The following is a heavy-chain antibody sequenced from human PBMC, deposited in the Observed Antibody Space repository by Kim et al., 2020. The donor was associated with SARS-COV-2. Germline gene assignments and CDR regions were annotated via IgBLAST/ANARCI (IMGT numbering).Heavy chain of an antibody. V-gene: IGHV3-64D*06. J-gene: IGHJ6*02. D-gene: IGHD3-3*01. CDR1: GFTFSSYA. CDR3: VKDVNDFWSGHFYYYYGMDV. CDR2: ISSNGGST. Sequence: GGSLRLSCSASGFTFSSYAMHWVRQAPGKGLEYVSAISSNGGSTYYADSVKGRFTISRDNSKNTLYLQMSSLRAEDTAVYYCVKDVNDFWSGHFYYYYGMDVWGQGTTVTVSS.